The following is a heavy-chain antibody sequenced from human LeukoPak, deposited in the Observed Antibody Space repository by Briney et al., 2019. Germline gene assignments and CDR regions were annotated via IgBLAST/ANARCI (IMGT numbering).Heavy chain of an antibody. Sequence: SETLSLTCTVSGGSISSYYWSWIRQPPGKGLEWIGYIYYSGSTNYNPSLKSRVTISVDTSKNQFSLQLNSVTPEDTAVYYCARGGVRRAAAGSLYFDYWGQGTLVTVSS. CDR1: GGSISSYY. J-gene: IGHJ4*02. CDR2: IYYSGST. D-gene: IGHD6-13*01. CDR3: ARGGVRRAAAGSLYFDY. V-gene: IGHV4-59*12.